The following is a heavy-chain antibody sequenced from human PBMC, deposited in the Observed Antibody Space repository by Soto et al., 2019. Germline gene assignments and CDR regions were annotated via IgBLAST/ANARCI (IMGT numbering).Heavy chain of an antibody. D-gene: IGHD5-12*01. CDR3: ASKWLRSNWFDP. Sequence: SETLSLTCVVYGGSFSGYYWSWIRQPPGKGLEWIGEINHSGSTNYNPSLKSRVTISVDTSKNQFSLKLSSVTAADTAVYYCASKWLRSNWFDPWGQGTLVTVSS. CDR2: INHSGST. CDR1: GGSFSGYY. J-gene: IGHJ5*02. V-gene: IGHV4-34*01.